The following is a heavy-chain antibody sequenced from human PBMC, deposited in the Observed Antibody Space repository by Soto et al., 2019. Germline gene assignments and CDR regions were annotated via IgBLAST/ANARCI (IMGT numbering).Heavy chain of an antibody. CDR1: GFTFDDYA. CDR2: ISWNSGSI. J-gene: IGHJ3*02. Sequence: GGSLRLSCAASGFTFDDYAMHWVRQAPGKGLEWVSGISWNSGSIGYADSVKGRFTISRDNAKNSLYLQMNSLRAEDTALYYCAKVAQWLVFNDAFDIWGQGTMVTVSS. CDR3: AKVAQWLVFNDAFDI. V-gene: IGHV3-9*01. D-gene: IGHD6-19*01.